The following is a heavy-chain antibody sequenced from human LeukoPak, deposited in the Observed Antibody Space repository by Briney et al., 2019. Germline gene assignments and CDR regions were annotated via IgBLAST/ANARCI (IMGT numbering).Heavy chain of an antibody. D-gene: IGHD2-2*01. Sequence: ASVKVSCKASGYTFTSYGISWVRQAPGQGLEWMGWISAYNGNTNYAQKLQGRVTMTTDTSTSTAYMELRSLRSDDTAVYYCASTPPRWPSRYCSSTSCSLEFDPRGQGTLVT. CDR3: ASTPPRWPSRYCSSTSCSLEFDP. CDR2: ISAYNGNT. CDR1: GYTFTSYG. J-gene: IGHJ5*02. V-gene: IGHV1-18*04.